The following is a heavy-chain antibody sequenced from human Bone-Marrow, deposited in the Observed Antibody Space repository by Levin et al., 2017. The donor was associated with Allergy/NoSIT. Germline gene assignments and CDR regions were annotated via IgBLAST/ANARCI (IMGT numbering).Heavy chain of an antibody. CDR3: ARAGEGYSGYVDGFDV. Sequence: SETLSLTCTVPGGFIRSNYWSWIRQSPGKGLEWLGFLFYSGSTLYNPSLRSRLTMSVDTSKNQLSLELSSVTAADTAVYYCARAGEGYSGYVDGFDVWGQGTVVTVSS. D-gene: IGHD5-12*01. J-gene: IGHJ3*01. CDR2: LFYSGST. V-gene: IGHV4-59*01. CDR1: GGFIRSNY.